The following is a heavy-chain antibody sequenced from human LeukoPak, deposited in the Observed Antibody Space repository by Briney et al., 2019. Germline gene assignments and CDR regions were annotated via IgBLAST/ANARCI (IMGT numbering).Heavy chain of an antibody. CDR3: ARTPLSYYYYMDV. CDR1: GYTFTSYG. V-gene: IGHV1-69*06. CDR2: IIPIFGTA. J-gene: IGHJ6*03. Sequence: GASVKVSCKASGYTFTSYGISWVRQAPGQGLEWMGGIIPIFGTANYAQKFQGRVTITADKSTSTAYMELSSLRSEDTAVYYCARTPLSYYYYMDVWGKGTTVTVSS.